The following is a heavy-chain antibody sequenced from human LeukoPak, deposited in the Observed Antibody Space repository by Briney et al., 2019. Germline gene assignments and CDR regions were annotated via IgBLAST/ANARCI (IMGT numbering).Heavy chain of an antibody. J-gene: IGHJ2*01. Sequence: GGSLRLSCAASGFTFSSYAMHWVRQAPGKGLEWVAVISYDGSNKYYADSVKGRFTISRDNSKNTLYLQMNSLRAEDTAVYYCATELPTVVAPGQYNTNWYFDLWGRGTLVTVSS. V-gene: IGHV3-30-3*01. CDR2: ISYDGSNK. CDR3: ATELPTVVAPGQYNTNWYFDL. CDR1: GFTFSSYA. D-gene: IGHD4-23*01.